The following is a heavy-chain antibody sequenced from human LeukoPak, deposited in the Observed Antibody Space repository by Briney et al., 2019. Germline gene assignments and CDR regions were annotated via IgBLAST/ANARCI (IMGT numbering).Heavy chain of an antibody. D-gene: IGHD3-9*01. V-gene: IGHV3-21*01. Sequence: PGGSLRLSCAASEFTFSSYSMNWVRQAPGKGLEWVSSISSSSSYIYYADSVKGRFTISRDNAKNSLYLQMNSLRAEDTAVYYCARPYYDILTGTAEYFDLWGRGTLVTVSS. J-gene: IGHJ2*01. CDR1: EFTFSSYS. CDR2: ISSSSSYI. CDR3: ARPYYDILTGTAEYFDL.